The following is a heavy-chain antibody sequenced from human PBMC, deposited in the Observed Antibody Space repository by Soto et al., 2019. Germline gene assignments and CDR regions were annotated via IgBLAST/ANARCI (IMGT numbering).Heavy chain of an antibody. Sequence: QVQLVQSGAEVKKPGSSVKVSCKASGGTFSSYAISWVRQAPGQGLEWMGGIIPIFGTANYAQKFQGSVTITADKSTSTAYMELSSLRSEDTAVYYCARDRHYYDSSGYYFDYWGQGTLVTVSS. D-gene: IGHD3-22*01. V-gene: IGHV1-69*06. CDR1: GGTFSSYA. CDR3: ARDRHYYDSSGYYFDY. J-gene: IGHJ4*02. CDR2: IIPIFGTA.